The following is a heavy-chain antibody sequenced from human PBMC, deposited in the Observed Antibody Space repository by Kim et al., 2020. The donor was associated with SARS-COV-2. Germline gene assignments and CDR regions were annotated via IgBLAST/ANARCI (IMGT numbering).Heavy chain of an antibody. V-gene: IGHV3-13*01. J-gene: IGHJ4*02. CDR1: GFTFSSYD. Sequence: GGSLRLSCAASGFTFSSYDMHWVRQATGKGLEWVSAIGTAGDTYYPGSVKGRFTISRENAKNSLYLQMNSLRAGDTAVYYCARVAGERVYSSSWYYFDYWGQGTLVTVSS. CDR3: ARVAGERVYSSSWYYFDY. D-gene: IGHD6-13*01. CDR2: IGTAGDT.